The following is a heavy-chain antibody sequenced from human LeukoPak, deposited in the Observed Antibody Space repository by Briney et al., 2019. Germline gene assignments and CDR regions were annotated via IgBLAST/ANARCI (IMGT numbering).Heavy chain of an antibody. CDR3: ARGLGEVFDH. V-gene: IGHV4-59*01. CDR2: VYYSGTS. J-gene: IGHJ4*02. D-gene: IGHD3-16*01. Sequence: SETLSLTCNVSGGSISAYSWSWIRQPPGKGLEWMGHVYYSGTSNYNPSLKSRITLSLDMSKNQFSLKLSSVTAADTAVYYCARGLGEVFDHWGQGTLVTVSS. CDR1: GGSISAYS.